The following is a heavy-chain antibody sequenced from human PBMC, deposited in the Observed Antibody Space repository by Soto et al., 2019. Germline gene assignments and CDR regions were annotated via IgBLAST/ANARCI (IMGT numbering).Heavy chain of an antibody. Sequence: PGVSMKISCKGSGYSFTSYWSGWVRQKPGKGLEWMGIIYPGDSDTRYSPSFQGQVTISADKSISTAYLQWSSLKASDTAMYYCARLDLRPAGDHFDYWGQGTLVTVSS. J-gene: IGHJ4*02. CDR2: IYPGDSDT. V-gene: IGHV5-51*01. CDR3: ARLDLRPAGDHFDY. CDR1: GYSFTSYW. D-gene: IGHD3-16*01.